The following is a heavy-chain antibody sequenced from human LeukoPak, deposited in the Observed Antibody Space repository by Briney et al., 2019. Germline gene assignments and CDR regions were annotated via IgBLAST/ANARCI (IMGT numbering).Heavy chain of an antibody. CDR3: ARAVLYDSSGYYRQFDP. J-gene: IGHJ5*02. CDR1: GYTFTSYY. CDR2: INPSGGST. V-gene: IGHV1-46*01. D-gene: IGHD3-22*01. Sequence: ASVKVSCKASGYTFTSYYMHWVRQAPGQGLEWMGIINPSGGSTSYAQKFQGRVTMTRDTSTSTVYMELSSPRSEDTAVYYCARAVLYDSSGYYRQFDPWGQGTLVTVSS.